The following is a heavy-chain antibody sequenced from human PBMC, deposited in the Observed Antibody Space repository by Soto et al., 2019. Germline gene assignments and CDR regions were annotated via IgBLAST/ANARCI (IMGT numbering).Heavy chain of an antibody. CDR3: AKDRAGYSGYGFDS. V-gene: IGHV3-23*01. Sequence: GGSLRLSCAASGFTYNHFAISWVRQAPGKGLEWVSAISGSGDTTYYADSVKGRFTISRDNSKNTLYLRMNSLRAEDTAVYYCAKDRAGYSGYGFDSWGQGTLVTVSS. CDR1: GFTYNHFA. J-gene: IGHJ4*02. CDR2: ISGSGDTT. D-gene: IGHD5-12*01.